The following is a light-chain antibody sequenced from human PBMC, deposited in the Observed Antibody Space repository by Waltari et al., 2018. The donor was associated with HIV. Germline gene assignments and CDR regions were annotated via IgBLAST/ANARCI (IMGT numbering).Light chain of an antibody. Sequence: QPVLTQPPSASASLGASVTLTCTLSSGYSNNKVDWYQERPGKGPRFVMRVGTGGIVGSKGDDIPDRFSVLGSGRKRSLIIKNIQEEDESDYHCGTDHGSGSNFVYRVGGGTKLTVL. CDR1: SGYSNNK. CDR2: VGTGGIVG. V-gene: IGLV9-49*01. CDR3: GTDHGSGSNFVYR. J-gene: IGLJ2*01.